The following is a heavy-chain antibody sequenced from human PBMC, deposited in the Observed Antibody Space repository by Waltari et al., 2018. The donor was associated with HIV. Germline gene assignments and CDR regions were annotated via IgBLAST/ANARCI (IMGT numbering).Heavy chain of an antibody. CDR2: ITYDGNA. CDR3: ARARLLNVDPYYFDL. V-gene: IGHV4-34*02. D-gene: IGHD2-21*01. Sequence: QVRLEQWGAGVLQPSETLSLTCAVKDGSLRDHHWMWMRQFPGQGLEWLGEITYDGNANYEPSLKSRLTVSLHIGNNQFLLKLTSVTAADSAAYYCARARLLNVDPYYFDLWGQGTLVTVSS. J-gene: IGHJ4*02. CDR1: DGSLRDHH.